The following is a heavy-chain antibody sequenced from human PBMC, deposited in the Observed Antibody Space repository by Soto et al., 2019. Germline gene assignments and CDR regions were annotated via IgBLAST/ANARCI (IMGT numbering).Heavy chain of an antibody. D-gene: IGHD6-13*01. CDR2: ISYDGSNK. Sequence: GGSLRLSCAASGFTFSSYGMHWVRQAPGKGLEWVAVISYDGSNKYYADSVKGRFTISRDNSKNTLYLQMNSLRAEDTAVYYCAKYSSWFYWGQGTLVTVSS. CDR1: GFTFSSYG. CDR3: AKYSSWFY. J-gene: IGHJ4*02. V-gene: IGHV3-30*18.